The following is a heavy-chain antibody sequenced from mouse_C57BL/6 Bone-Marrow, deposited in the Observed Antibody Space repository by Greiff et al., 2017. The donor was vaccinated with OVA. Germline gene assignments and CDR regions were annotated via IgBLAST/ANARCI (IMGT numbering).Heavy chain of an antibody. V-gene: IGHV1-81*01. CDR3: ADYGSSLSYWYFDV. CDR2: IYPRSGNT. D-gene: IGHD1-1*01. CDR1: GYTFTSYG. Sequence: VQLQQSGAELARPGASVKLSCKASGYTFTSYGISWVKQRTGQGLEWIGEIYPRSGNTYYNEKFKGKATLTADKSSSTAYMELRSLTSEDSAVYFCADYGSSLSYWYFDVWGTGTTVTVSS. J-gene: IGHJ1*03.